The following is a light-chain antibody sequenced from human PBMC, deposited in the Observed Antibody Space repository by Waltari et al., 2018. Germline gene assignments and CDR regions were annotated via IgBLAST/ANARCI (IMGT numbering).Light chain of an antibody. V-gene: IGKV2-28*01. CDR2: LGS. Sequence: DIVMTQSPLSLSVTPGEPAAISCRASESLLRRHGYNYLDWYVQKPGHSPQLLMYLGSIRASGVPDRFSGGGSDTDFTLKISKVEPEDVGVYYCMQRLEVPRTFGQGTKVEVK. J-gene: IGKJ1*01. CDR3: MQRLEVPRT. CDR1: ESLLRRHGYNY.